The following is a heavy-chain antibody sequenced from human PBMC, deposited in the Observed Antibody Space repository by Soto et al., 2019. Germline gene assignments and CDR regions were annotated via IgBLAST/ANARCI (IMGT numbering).Heavy chain of an antibody. J-gene: IGHJ4*02. CDR3: ARAVLPATAPFDY. V-gene: IGHV4-59*01. Sequence: PSETLSLTCIGSGGSISSYYWSWIRQPPGKGLEWIGYIYYSGSTNYNPSLKSRVTISVDTSKNQFSLKLSSVTAADTAVYYCARAVLPATAPFDYWGQGTLVTVSS. CDR1: GGSISSYY. D-gene: IGHD2-21*02. CDR2: IYYSGST.